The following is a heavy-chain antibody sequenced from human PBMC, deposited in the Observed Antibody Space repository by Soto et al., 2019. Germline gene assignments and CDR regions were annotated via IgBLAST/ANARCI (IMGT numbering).Heavy chain of an antibody. D-gene: IGHD2-2*02. CDR1: GGTFSSYA. CDR3: ARTNLPAAIRRYYYYGTDV. J-gene: IGHJ6*02. V-gene: IGHV1-69*06. CDR2: IILIFGTA. Sequence: SVKVSCKASGGTFSSYAISWVRQAPGQGLEWMGGIILIFGTANYAQKFQGRVTITADKSTSTAYMELSSLRSEDTAVYYCARTNLPAAIRRYYYYGTDVWGQGTTVTVSS.